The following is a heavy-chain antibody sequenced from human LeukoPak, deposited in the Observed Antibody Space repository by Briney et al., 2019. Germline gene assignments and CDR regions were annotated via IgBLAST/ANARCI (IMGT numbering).Heavy chain of an antibody. CDR1: GGTSNSHA. CDR2: IIPNLGTT. CDR3: ATTNDGGGYQWGDFFDF. Sequence: SVKVSCKASGGTSNSHAISWVRQAPGQGLEWMGRIIPNLGTTNRAQNFQDRVTLTADKSTNTACMELTSLTSDDTAVYYCATTNDGGGYQWGDFFDFWGQGTLVTVSS. V-gene: IGHV1-69*04. D-gene: IGHD3-22*01. J-gene: IGHJ4*02.